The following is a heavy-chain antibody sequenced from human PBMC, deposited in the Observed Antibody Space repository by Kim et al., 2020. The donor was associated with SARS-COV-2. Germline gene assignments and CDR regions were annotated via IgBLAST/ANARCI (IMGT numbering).Heavy chain of an antibody. V-gene: IGHV3-23*01. CDR2: T. Sequence: TYDSDSEKGRFTNPRENSNNTLYLQINGMRAEDTAVYYCAVRGDAGYFDYWGRGTLVTVSS. J-gene: IGHJ4*02. D-gene: IGHD3-10*01. CDR3: AVRGDAGYFDY.